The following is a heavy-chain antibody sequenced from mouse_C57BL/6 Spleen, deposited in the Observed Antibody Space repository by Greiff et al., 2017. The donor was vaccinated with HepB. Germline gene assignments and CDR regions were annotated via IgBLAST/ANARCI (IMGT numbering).Heavy chain of an antibody. CDR1: GFTFSSYG. V-gene: IGHV5-6*01. CDR2: ISSGGSYT. J-gene: IGHJ2*01. Sequence: EVQVVESGGDLVKPGGSLKLSCAASGFTFSSYGMSWVRQTPDKRLEWVATISSGGSYTYYPDSVKGRFTISRDNAKNTLYLQMSSLKSEDTAMYYCARHKGTFDYWGQGTTLTVSS. CDR3: ARHKGTFDY.